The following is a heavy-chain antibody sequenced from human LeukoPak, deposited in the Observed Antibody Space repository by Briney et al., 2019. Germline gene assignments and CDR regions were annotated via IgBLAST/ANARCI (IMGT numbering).Heavy chain of an antibody. J-gene: IGHJ6*03. V-gene: IGHV4-38-2*02. CDR2: IYHSGTT. CDR1: GGSISSGYY. Sequence: NPSQTLSLTCTVSGGSISSGYYWGWIRQPPGKGLEWIGSIYHSGTTYYNPSLKSRVTISVDTSKNQFSLKLSSVTAADTAVYYCARASYGDRYYNYYMDVWGKGTTVTVSS. CDR3: ARASYGDRYYNYYMDV. D-gene: IGHD4-17*01.